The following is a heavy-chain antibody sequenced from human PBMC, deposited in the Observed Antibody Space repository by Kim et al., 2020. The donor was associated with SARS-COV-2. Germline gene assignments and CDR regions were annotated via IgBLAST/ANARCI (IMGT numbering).Heavy chain of an antibody. V-gene: IGHV4-39*01. Sequence: SETLSLTCTVSGGSISSSSYYWGWIRQPPGKGLEWIGSIYYSGSTYYNPSLKSRVTISVDTSKNQFSLKLSSVTAADTAVYYCARHGGPDFWSGYYTYYYYYMDVWGKGTTVTVS. J-gene: IGHJ6*03. D-gene: IGHD3-3*01. CDR1: GGSISSSSYY. CDR2: IYYSGST. CDR3: ARHGGPDFWSGYYTYYYYYMDV.